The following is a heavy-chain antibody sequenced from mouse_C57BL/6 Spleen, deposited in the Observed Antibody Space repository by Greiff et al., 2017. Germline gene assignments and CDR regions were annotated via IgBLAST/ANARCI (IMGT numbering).Heavy chain of an antibody. V-gene: IGHV1-69*01. CDR3: ARAGAMDY. Sequence: QVQLQQPGAELVMPGASVKLSCKASGYTFTSYWMHWVKQRPGQGLEWIGEIDPSDSYTNYNQKFKGKSTVTVDKSSSTAYMQLSSLTSEDSAVYYCARAGAMDYWGQGTSVTVSS. CDR1: GYTFTSYW. CDR2: IDPSDSYT. D-gene: IGHD4-1*01. J-gene: IGHJ4*01.